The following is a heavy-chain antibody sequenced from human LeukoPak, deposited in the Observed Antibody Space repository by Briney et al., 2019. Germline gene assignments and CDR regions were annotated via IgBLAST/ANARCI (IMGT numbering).Heavy chain of an antibody. CDR1: GGTFSSYA. J-gene: IGHJ4*02. D-gene: IGHD3-22*01. CDR2: IIPIFGTA. V-gene: IGHV1-69*13. Sequence: ASVKVSCKASGGTFSSYAISWVRQAPGQGLEWMGGIIPIFGTANYAQKFQGRVTITADESTSTAYMELSSLRSEDAAVYYCARGGYYYDSSGYSHLPDYWGQGTLVTVSA. CDR3: ARGGYYYDSSGYSHLPDY.